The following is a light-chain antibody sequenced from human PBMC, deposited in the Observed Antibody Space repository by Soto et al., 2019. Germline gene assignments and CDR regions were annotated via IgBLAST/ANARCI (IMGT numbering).Light chain of an antibody. V-gene: IGKV1-5*03. CDR3: QQYNSYLYT. Sequence: DIQMTQSPSTLSASVGDRVTITCRASQSISSWLAWYQQKPGKAPKLLIYKASSLESGVPSRFSGSGSGTEFTLTISSLQPDDFATYYGQQYNSYLYTCGQGTKLEIK. CDR2: KAS. J-gene: IGKJ2*01. CDR1: QSISSW.